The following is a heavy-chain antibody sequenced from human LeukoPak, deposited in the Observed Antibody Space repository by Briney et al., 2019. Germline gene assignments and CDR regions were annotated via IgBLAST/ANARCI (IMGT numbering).Heavy chain of an antibody. CDR1: GFTFSSYA. V-gene: IGHV3-30*04. CDR2: ISYDGSNK. Sequence: YPGGSLRLSCAASGFTFSSYAMHWVRQAPGKGLEWVAVISYDGSNKYYADSVKGRFTISRDSSKNTLFLQMNRLRPEDAAVYYCAKAPVTTCRGAFCYPFDYWGLGTLVTVSS. CDR3: AKAPVTTCRGAFCYPFDY. D-gene: IGHD2-15*01. J-gene: IGHJ4*02.